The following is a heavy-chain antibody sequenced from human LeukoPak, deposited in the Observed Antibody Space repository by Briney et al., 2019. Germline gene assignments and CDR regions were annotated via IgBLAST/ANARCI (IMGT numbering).Heavy chain of an antibody. V-gene: IGHV1-8*03. J-gene: IGHJ3*02. CDR1: GYTFTGYY. CDR2: MNPNSGNT. CDR3: ARTLRLGDSIVTDAFDI. Sequence: ASVKVSCKASGYTFTGYYMHWVRQAPGQGLEWMGWMNPNSGNTGYAQKFQGRVTITRNTSISTAYMELSSLRSEDTAVYYCARTLRLGDSIVTDAFDIWGQGTMVTVSS. D-gene: IGHD3-16*01.